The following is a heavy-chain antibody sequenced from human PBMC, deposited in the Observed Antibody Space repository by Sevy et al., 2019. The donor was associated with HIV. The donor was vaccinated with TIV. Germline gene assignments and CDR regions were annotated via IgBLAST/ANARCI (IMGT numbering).Heavy chain of an antibody. CDR3: ARDGGYYYDSSGEIDY. CDR1: GFTFSDYY. V-gene: IGHV3-11*01. J-gene: IGHJ4*02. Sequence: GGSLRLSCAASGFTFSDYYMSWIRQAPGKGLEWVSYISSSGSTIYYTDSVKGRFIISRDNAKNSLYLQMNSLRAEDTAVYYCARDGGYYYDSSGEIDYWGQGTLVTVSS. D-gene: IGHD3-22*01. CDR2: ISSSGSTI.